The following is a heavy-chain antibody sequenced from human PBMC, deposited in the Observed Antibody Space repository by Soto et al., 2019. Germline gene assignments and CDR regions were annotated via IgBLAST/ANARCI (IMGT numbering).Heavy chain of an antibody. Sequence: ASVKVSCKASGYTFTSYDINWVRQATGQGLEWMGWMNPNSGNTGYAQKFQGRVTMTRNTSISTAYMELSSLRSEDTAVYYCARGIAAARPAVRLYYYYMDVWGKGTTVTVSS. J-gene: IGHJ6*03. D-gene: IGHD6-6*01. V-gene: IGHV1-8*01. CDR1: GYTFTSYD. CDR2: MNPNSGNT. CDR3: ARGIAAARPAVRLYYYYMDV.